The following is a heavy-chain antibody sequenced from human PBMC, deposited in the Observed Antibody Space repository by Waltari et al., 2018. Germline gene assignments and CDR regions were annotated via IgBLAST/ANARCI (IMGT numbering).Heavy chain of an antibody. CDR1: GGSFRIDHYY. CDR2: VYYSGST. CDR3: ARHCVAYGGAFDI. J-gene: IGHJ3*02. Sequence: QLQLQESGPGLVRPSETLSLTCTVSGGSFRIDHYYWGWIPQPPGKGLEWIGSVYYSGSTYYNKSLKSRVSISADTSRNQFSLELSSVTAADTSLYFCARHCVAYGGAFDIWGQGTMVTVSS. D-gene: IGHD4-17*01. V-gene: IGHV4-39*01.